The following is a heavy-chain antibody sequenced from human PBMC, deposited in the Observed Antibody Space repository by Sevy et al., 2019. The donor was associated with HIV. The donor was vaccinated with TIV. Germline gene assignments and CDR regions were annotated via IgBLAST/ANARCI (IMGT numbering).Heavy chain of an antibody. J-gene: IGHJ4*02. D-gene: IGHD6-19*01. V-gene: IGHV3-23*01. CDR1: EFTFSSYG. Sequence: GGSLRLSCAASEFTFSSYGMSWVRQAPGKGLEWLSGISASGGSTYYADSVKGRFTISRDNSKNTVYLQMNSLRAEDTAVYYCAKEGGSGWYGDWGQGTLVTVSS. CDR3: AKEGGSGWYGD. CDR2: ISASGGST.